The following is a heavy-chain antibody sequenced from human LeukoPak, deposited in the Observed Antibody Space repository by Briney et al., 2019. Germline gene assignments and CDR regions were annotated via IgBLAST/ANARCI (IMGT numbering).Heavy chain of an antibody. J-gene: IGHJ4*02. CDR1: GFTFDDYA. CDR2: ISWNSGSI. V-gene: IGHV3-9*03. CDR3: AKDASRYCSSTSCYSPMDY. D-gene: IGHD2-2*01. Sequence: PGRSLRLSCAASGFTFDDYAMHWVRQAPGKGLEWVSGISWNSGSIGYADSVKGRFTISRDNAKNSLYLQMNSLRAEDMALYYCAKDASRYCSSTSCYSPMDYWGQGTLVTVSS.